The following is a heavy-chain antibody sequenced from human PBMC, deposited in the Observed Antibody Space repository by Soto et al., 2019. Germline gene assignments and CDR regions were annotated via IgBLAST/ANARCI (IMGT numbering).Heavy chain of an antibody. V-gene: IGHV3-74*03. D-gene: IGHD2-2*01. CDR1: GFTFSSYW. Sequence: EVQLVESGGGLVQPGGSLRLSCAASGFTFSSYWMHWVRQAPGKGLVWVSRINSEGSSTTYADSVKGRFTISRDNAKNTLYLQMNSLRAEDTAVYYCARVETCSSTSCYSVFDYWGQGTLVTVSS. CDR3: ARVETCSSTSCYSVFDY. CDR2: INSEGSST. J-gene: IGHJ4*02.